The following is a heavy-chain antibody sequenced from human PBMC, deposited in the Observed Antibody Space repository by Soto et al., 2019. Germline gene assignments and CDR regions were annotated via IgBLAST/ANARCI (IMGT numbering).Heavy chain of an antibody. CDR3: ARGGPSSWYGDY. CDR1: GFTFSSYG. V-gene: IGHV3-33*01. D-gene: IGHD6-13*01. J-gene: IGHJ4*02. CDR2: IWYDGSNK. Sequence: QVQLVESGGGVVQPGRSLRLSCAASGFTFSSYGMHWVRQAPGKGLEWVAVIWYDGSNKYYGDSVKGRFTISRDNSKNTLSLQMNSLRAEDTAVYYCARGGPSSWYGDYWGQGTLVTVSS.